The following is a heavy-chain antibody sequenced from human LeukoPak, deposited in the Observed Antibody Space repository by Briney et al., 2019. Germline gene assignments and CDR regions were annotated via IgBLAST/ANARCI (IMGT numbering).Heavy chain of an antibody. Sequence: ASVKVSCKASGYTFTNYAMNWVRQAPGQGLEWMGWINTNTGNPTYAQGFTGRFVFSLDTSVSTAYLQISSLKAEDAAVYYCARDSTTTLDGSVSYWAPNFWGQGTLVTVSS. V-gene: IGHV7-4-1*02. J-gene: IGHJ4*02. CDR1: GYTFTNYA. D-gene: IGHD3-10*01. CDR3: ARDSTTTLDGSVSYWAPNF. CDR2: INTNTGNP.